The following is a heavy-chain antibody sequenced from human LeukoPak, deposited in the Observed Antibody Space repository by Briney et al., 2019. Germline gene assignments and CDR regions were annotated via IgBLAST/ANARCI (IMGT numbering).Heavy chain of an antibody. Sequence: GASVKVSCKASGYTFTGYYMHWVRQAPGQGLEWMGWINPNSGGTNYAQKFQGRVTMTRDTSISTAYMELSRLRSDDTAVYYCARGRVYGLGSSGSEYFQHWGKGTLVTVSS. CDR3: ARGRVYGLGSSGSEYFQH. CDR2: INPNSGGT. CDR1: GYTFTGYY. D-gene: IGHD6-19*01. J-gene: IGHJ1*01. V-gene: IGHV1-2*02.